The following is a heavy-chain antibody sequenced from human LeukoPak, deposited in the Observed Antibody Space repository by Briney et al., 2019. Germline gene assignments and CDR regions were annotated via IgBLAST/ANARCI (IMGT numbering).Heavy chain of an antibody. J-gene: IGHJ4*02. CDR2: IWYDGSNK. Sequence: PGGSLRLSCAASGFTFSSYGMHWVRQAPGKGLEWVAVIWYDGSNKYYADSVKGRFTISRDNSKNTLYLQMNSLRAEDTAVYYCARDLVSGYSGYDHDYWGQGTLVTVSS. CDR1: GFTFSSYG. CDR3: ARDLVSGYSGYDHDY. D-gene: IGHD5-12*01. V-gene: IGHV3-33*01.